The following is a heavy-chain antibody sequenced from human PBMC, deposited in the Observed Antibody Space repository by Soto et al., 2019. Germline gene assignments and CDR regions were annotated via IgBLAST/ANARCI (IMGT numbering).Heavy chain of an antibody. Sequence: SATLSLTCSVSCDTISGYSWTWIRQPAGKGLEWIGRIYSSGNTKYNPSLQSRVTMSLDTSNNQFSLRLTSVTAADTAVYYCARGQRFSDWFDPWGQGTLVTVSS. CDR2: IYSSGNT. CDR3: ARGQRFSDWFDP. J-gene: IGHJ5*02. D-gene: IGHD3-3*01. V-gene: IGHV4-4*07. CDR1: CDTISGYS.